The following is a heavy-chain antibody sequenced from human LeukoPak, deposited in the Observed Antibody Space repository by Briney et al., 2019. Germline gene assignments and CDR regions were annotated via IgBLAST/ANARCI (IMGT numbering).Heavy chain of an antibody. CDR1: GGSITSSSYY. J-gene: IGHJ4*02. Sequence: SETLSLTCTVSGGSITSSSYYWGWIRQSPGQGLEWIGSIYYSGSTNYNPSLKSRVTISVDTSKNQFSLKLSSVTAADTAVYYRARSAGIYSSSWYLDYWGQGTLVTVSS. CDR2: IYYSGST. V-gene: IGHV4-39*07. CDR3: ARSAGIYSSSWYLDY. D-gene: IGHD6-13*01.